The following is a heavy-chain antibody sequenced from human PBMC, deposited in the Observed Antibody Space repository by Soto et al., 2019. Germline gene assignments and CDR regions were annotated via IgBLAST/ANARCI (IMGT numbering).Heavy chain of an antibody. D-gene: IGHD4-17*01. CDR2: ISSSSSYI. V-gene: IGHV3-21*01. Sequence: PGGSLRLSCAASGFTFSSYSMNWVRQAPGKGLEWVSSISSSSSYIYYADSVKGRFTISRDNAKNSLYLHMNSLRAEDTAVYYCARATTVTSADAFDIWGRGTMVTVSS. J-gene: IGHJ3*02. CDR3: ARATTVTSADAFDI. CDR1: GFTFSSYS.